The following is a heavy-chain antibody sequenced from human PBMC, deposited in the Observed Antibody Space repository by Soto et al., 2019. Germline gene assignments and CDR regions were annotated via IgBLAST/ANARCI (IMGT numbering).Heavy chain of an antibody. D-gene: IGHD2-15*01. Sequence: GESLKISCKGSGYSFTSYWISWVRQMPGKGLEWMGRIDPSDSYTNYSPSFQGHVTISADKSISTAYLQWSSLKASDTAMYYCARYPTDCSGGSCYSEAFDIWGQGTMVTVS. CDR2: IDPSDSYT. J-gene: IGHJ3*02. CDR1: GYSFTSYW. V-gene: IGHV5-10-1*01. CDR3: ARYPTDCSGGSCYSEAFDI.